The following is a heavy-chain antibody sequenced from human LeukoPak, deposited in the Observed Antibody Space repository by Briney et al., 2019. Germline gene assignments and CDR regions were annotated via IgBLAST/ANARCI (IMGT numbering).Heavy chain of an antibody. V-gene: IGHV3-30*02. CDR3: AKDSLYCSSTSCYILPPYFDY. Sequence: GGSLRLSCAASGLTFSSYGMHWVRQAPGKGLEWVAFIRYDGSNKYYADSVKGRFTISRDNSKNTLYLQMNSLRAEDTAVYYCAKDSLYCSSTSCYILPPYFDYWGQGTLVTVSS. CDR2: IRYDGSNK. D-gene: IGHD2-2*01. CDR1: GLTFSSYG. J-gene: IGHJ4*02.